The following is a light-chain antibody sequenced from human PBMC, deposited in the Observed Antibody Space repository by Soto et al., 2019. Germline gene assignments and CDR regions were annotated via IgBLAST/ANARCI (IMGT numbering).Light chain of an antibody. J-gene: IGKJ1*01. V-gene: IGKV1-5*03. CDR3: QHYNSYPWT. Sequence: DIQMTQSPSTLSASVGDRVTITCRASQSISNWLAWYQQKPGKAPKLLIYKASSLESEVPSRFSGSGSGTEFTLTISSLQPDDFATYYCQHYNSYPWTFGQGTRVEI. CDR1: QSISNW. CDR2: KAS.